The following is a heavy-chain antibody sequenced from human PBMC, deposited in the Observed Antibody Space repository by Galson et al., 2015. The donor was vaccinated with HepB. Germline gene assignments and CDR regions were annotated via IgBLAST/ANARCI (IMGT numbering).Heavy chain of an antibody. J-gene: IGHJ4*02. Sequence: SLRLSCAASGFTFSSYSMNWARQAPGKGLEWVSSISDISDYMYYADSVKGRFTISGDNTKNSPYLQMNSLRAEDTAVYYCARGTDYYGSGSHFYGGQGTLVTVSS. CDR3: ARGTDYYGSGSHFY. V-gene: IGHV3-21*01. CDR1: GFTFSSYS. D-gene: IGHD3-10*01. CDR2: ISDISDYM.